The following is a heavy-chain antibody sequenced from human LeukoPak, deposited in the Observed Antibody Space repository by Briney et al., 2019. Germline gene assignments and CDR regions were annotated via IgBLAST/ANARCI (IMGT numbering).Heavy chain of an antibody. V-gene: IGHV3-23*01. CDR3: AKSPDYYDSSGYLYYPYFDY. CDR1: GFTFSSYA. J-gene: IGHJ4*02. CDR2: ISGSGGST. D-gene: IGHD3-22*01. Sequence: GGSLRLSCAASGFTFSSYAMSWVRQAPGKGLEWVSAISGSGGSTYYADSVKGRFTISRDNSKNTLYLQMNSLRAEDTAVYYCAKSPDYYDSSGYLYYPYFDYWGQGTLVTVSS.